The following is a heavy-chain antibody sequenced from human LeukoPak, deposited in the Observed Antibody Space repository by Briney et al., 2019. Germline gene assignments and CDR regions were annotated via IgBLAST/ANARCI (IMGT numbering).Heavy chain of an antibody. CDR3: ARETADLGRSLDY. Sequence: PSETLSLTCTVSGGSISSYYWSWIRQPAGKGLEWIGRIYTSGITNCNPSLKSRVTMSLDTSKNQFSLNLSSVTAADTAVYYCARETADLGRSLDYWGQGTLSLSPQ. CDR1: GGSISSYY. CDR2: IYTSGIT. V-gene: IGHV4-4*07. J-gene: IGHJ4*02. D-gene: IGHD2-21*02.